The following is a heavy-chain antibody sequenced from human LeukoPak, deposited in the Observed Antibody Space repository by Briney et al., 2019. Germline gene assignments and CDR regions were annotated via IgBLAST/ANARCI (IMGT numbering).Heavy chain of an antibody. D-gene: IGHD2-2*01. Sequence: SETLSLTCTVSGGSISSGGYSWSWIRQHPGKGLEWIGYIYYSGSTYYNPSLKSRVTISVDTSKNQFSLKLSSVTAADTAVYYCARDQREYCSSTSCYGSPPDAFDIWGQGTMVTVSS. CDR2: IYYSGST. CDR1: GGSISSGGYS. J-gene: IGHJ3*02. V-gene: IGHV4-31*03. CDR3: ARDQREYCSSTSCYGSPPDAFDI.